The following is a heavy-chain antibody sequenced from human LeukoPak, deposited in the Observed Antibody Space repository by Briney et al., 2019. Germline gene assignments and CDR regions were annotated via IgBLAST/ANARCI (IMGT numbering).Heavy chain of an antibody. Sequence: SETLSLTCAVSGGSISSYYWSWIRQPPGKGLEWIGYIYYSGSTNYNPSLKSRVTISVDPSKNQFSLKLSSVTAADTAVYYCARVSGSSYHFDYWGQGTLVTVSS. D-gene: IGHD6-6*01. CDR2: IYYSGST. CDR1: GGSISSYY. CDR3: ARVSGSSYHFDY. J-gene: IGHJ4*02. V-gene: IGHV4-59*01.